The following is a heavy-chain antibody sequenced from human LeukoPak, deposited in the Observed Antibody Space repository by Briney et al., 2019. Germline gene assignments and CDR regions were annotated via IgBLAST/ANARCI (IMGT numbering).Heavy chain of an antibody. CDR2: VNPSGGST. Sequence: ASVKVSCKASGYTFTSYYMHWVRQAPGQGLEWMGIVNPSGGSTSYAQKFQGRVTITADESTSTAYMELSSLRSEDTAVYYCARGVTSGMTTVTFWFDPWGQGTLVTVSS. CDR1: GYTFTSYY. D-gene: IGHD4-17*01. CDR3: ARGVTSGMTTVTFWFDP. V-gene: IGHV1-46*01. J-gene: IGHJ5*02.